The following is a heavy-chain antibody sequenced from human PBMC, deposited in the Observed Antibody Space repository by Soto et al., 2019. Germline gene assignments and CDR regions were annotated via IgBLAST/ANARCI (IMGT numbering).Heavy chain of an antibody. V-gene: IGHV3-23*01. CDR3: ANGEWFSTSYFNF. D-gene: IGHD3-3*01. CDR1: GFTFTSFA. J-gene: IGHJ4*02. Sequence: GGSRRLSSAASGFTFTSFAVSWVLQAPGKGLEWVPAISGSGGATYYADSVKGRFTVSRDNSRNTVYLQVDSLRVEDTGVYHCANGEWFSTSYFNFWGKGTLVTVSS. CDR2: ISGSGGAT.